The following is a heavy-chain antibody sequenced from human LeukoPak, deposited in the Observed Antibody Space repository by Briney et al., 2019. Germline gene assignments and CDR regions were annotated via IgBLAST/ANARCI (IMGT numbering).Heavy chain of an antibody. J-gene: IGHJ6*03. D-gene: IGHD3-3*01. CDR1: GGSTSSYY. CDR2: IDTSGST. V-gene: IGHV4-4*07. CDR3: AREAHDFWSGYYRANYMDV. Sequence: NTSETLSLTCSASGGSTSSYYWSWIRQPAGKGLEWIGRIDTSGSTNYNPSLKSRVTMSVDTSKNQFSLKLSSVTAADTAVYYCAREAHDFWSGYYRANYMDVWGRGTTVTVSS.